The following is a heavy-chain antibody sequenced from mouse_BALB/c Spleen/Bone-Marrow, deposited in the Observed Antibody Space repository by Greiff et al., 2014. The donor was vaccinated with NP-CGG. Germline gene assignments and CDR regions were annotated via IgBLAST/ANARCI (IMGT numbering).Heavy chain of an antibody. Sequence: QVQLKESGAEFVMPGASVKMSCKASGYTFTDKWMHWVKQRPRQGLEWIGAIDTSDSYINYNQKFKGKASLTVDASSSTAYVHLSSLASDDSAVYYCARGGHDFSLDYWGQGTSVIVSS. CDR3: ARGGHDFSLDY. J-gene: IGHJ4*01. V-gene: IGHV1-69*01. D-gene: IGHD2-4*01. CDR2: IDTSDSYI. CDR1: GYTFTDKW.